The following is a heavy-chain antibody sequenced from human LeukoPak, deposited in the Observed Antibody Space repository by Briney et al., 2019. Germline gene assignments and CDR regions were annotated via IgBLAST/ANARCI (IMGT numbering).Heavy chain of an antibody. J-gene: IGHJ4*02. V-gene: IGHV1-8*01. CDR3: VTMVRGVIDFDY. Sequence: ASVKVSCKASGYTFTSYDINWVRQATGQGLEWMGWMNPNSGNTGYAQKFQGRVTMTRNTSISTAYMELSSLRSEDTAVYYCVTMVRGVIDFDYWGQGTLVTVSS. CDR2: MNPNSGNT. CDR1: GYTFTSYD. D-gene: IGHD3-10*01.